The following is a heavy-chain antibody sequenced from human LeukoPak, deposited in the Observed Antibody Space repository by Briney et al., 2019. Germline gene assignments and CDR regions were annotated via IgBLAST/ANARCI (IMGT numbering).Heavy chain of an antibody. D-gene: IGHD2-2*01. CDR1: GGSISSYY. V-gene: IGHV4-59*08. Sequence: SETLSLTCTVSGGSISSYYWSWIRQPPGKGLEWIGYIYYRGSTNYNPSLKSRVTISVDTSKNQFSLKLSSVTAADTAVYYCARLXVGXXXXTXCMPNWGXGTLVTV. CDR2: IYYRGST. CDR3: ARLXVGXXXXTXCMPN. J-gene: IGHJ4*02.